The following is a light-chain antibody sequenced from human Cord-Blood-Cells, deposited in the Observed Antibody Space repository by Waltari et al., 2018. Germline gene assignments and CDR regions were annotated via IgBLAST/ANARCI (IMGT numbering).Light chain of an antibody. J-gene: IGKJ1*01. CDR1: QSVSSY. V-gene: IGKV3-11*01. CDR3: QQRSNWPTWT. Sequence: EIVFTQSPATLSLPPGERATLSCRASQSVSSYVAWYQQKPGQAPRLLIYDASNRATGIPARFSGGGSGTDFTLTISSLEPEDFAVYYCQQRSNWPTWTFGQGTKVEIK. CDR2: DAS.